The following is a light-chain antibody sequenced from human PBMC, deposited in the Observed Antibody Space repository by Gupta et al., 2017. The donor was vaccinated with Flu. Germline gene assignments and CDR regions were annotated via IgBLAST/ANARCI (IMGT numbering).Light chain of an antibody. Sequence: DIVMTQSPDALAVSLGERATINCKSSQSVLYSSNDKNCLAWYQQKPGQPPKLLIYWASTRESGVPDRFSGSGSGTHFTLTISSLQAEDVAVYYCQQCDSFPHTFGQGTRLDIK. V-gene: IGKV4-1*01. CDR2: WAS. CDR1: QSVLYSSNDKNC. CDR3: QQCDSFPHT. J-gene: IGKJ5*01.